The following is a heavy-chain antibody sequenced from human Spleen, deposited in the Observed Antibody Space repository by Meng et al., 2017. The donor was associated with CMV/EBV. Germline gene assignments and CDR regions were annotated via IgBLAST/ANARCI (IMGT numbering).Heavy chain of an antibody. CDR3: ARGPVNVGLPIVAAGTLFQH. CDR2: INHSGST. D-gene: IGHD6-13*01. CDR1: GGSFSGYY. V-gene: IGHV4-34*01. J-gene: IGHJ1*01. Sequence: SETLSLTCAVYGGSFSGYYWTWIRQPPGKGLEWVGEINHSGSTNYNPSLKSRVTVSVDTSKNQFSLKLRSVTAADTAVYYCARGPVNVGLPIVAAGTLFQHWGQGTLVTVSS.